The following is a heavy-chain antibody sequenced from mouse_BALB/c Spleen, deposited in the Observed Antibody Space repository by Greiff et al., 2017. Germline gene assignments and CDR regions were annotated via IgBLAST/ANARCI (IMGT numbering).Heavy chain of an antibody. V-gene: IGHV1-7*01. CDR1: GNTFTSYW. D-gene: IGHD2-10*02. J-gene: IGHJ2*01. CDR2: INPSTGYT. CDR3: ARSTSGYGNYFDY. Sequence: QVQLQQSGAELAKPGASVKMSCKASGNTFTSYWMHWVKQRPGQGLEWIGYINPSTGYTEYNQKFKDKATLTADKSSSTAYMQLSSLTSEDSAVYYCARSTSGYGNYFDYWGQGTTLTVSS.